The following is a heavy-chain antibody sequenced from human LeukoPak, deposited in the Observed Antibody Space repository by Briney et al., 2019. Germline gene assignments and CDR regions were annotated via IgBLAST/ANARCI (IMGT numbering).Heavy chain of an antibody. J-gene: IGHJ5*02. D-gene: IGHD3-10*01. CDR3: AKLSTFGDLSRVRFDP. CDR1: GFTFRTHA. V-gene: IGHV3-23*01. Sequence: GGSLRLSCAVSGFTFRTHAMSWVRQAPGKELEWVSAISGSGDTTYYADSVKGRFTISRDNSKNTLYLQMNSLRAEDTAVYYCAKLSTFGDLSRVRFDPWGQGTLVTVSS. CDR2: ISGSGDTT.